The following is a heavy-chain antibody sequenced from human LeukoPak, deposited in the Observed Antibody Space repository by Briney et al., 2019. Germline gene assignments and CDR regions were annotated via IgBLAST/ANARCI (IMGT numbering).Heavy chain of an antibody. Sequence: PGRSLRLSCAASGFIFDDYAFHWVRQPPGKGLEWVSGISWNSGKIGYADSVKGRFTISRDTAKSSLYLQMNSLRPEDTALFYCARYLRKLYGRGGDYYFYMDVWGKGTTVTVSS. J-gene: IGHJ6*03. CDR3: ARYLRKLYGRGGDYYFYMDV. CDR2: ISWNSGKI. CDR1: GFIFDDYA. V-gene: IGHV3-9*01. D-gene: IGHD4-17*01.